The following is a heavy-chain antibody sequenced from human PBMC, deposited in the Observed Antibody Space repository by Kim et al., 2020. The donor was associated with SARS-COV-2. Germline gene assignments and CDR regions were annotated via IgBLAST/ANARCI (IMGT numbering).Heavy chain of an antibody. CDR3: TRDPDYSKGASFDY. D-gene: IGHD4-4*01. J-gene: IGHJ4*02. V-gene: IGHV3-74*01. Sequence: ADSVTGRFTISTDNSKNMMYLQMNSLRAEDTAVYYCTRDPDYSKGASFDYWGQGTLVTVSS.